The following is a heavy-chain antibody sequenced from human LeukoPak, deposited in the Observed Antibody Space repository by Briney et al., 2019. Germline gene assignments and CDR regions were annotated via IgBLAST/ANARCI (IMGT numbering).Heavy chain of an antibody. CDR1: GFTFSSYS. CDR3: ARDYGSKRLYYYYYMDV. D-gene: IGHD1-14*01. CDR2: ISSSSSYI. Sequence: GGSLRLSCAAPGFTFSSYSMNWVRQAPGKGLEWVSSISSSSSYIYYADSVKGRFTISRDNSKNTLYLQMNSLRAEDTAVYYCARDYGSKRLYYYYYMDVWGKGTTVTVSS. J-gene: IGHJ6*03. V-gene: IGHV3-21*01.